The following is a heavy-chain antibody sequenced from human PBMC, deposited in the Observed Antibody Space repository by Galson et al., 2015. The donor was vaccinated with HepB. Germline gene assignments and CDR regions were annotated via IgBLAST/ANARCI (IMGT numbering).Heavy chain of an antibody. CDR1: GFTFSSYA. V-gene: IGHV3-30-3*01. D-gene: IGHD2-21*02. CDR3: ARDVGVTSPGAFDI. Sequence: SLRLSCAASGFTFSSYAMHWVRQAPGKGLEWVAVISYDGSNKYYADSVKGRFTISRDNSKNTLYLQMNSLRAEDTAVYYCARDVGVTSPGAFDIWGQGTMVTVSS. CDR2: ISYDGSNK. J-gene: IGHJ3*02.